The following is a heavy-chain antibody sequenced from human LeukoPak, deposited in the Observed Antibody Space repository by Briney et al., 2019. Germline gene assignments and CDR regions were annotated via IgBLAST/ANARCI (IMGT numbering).Heavy chain of an antibody. Sequence: YVCCYSAGSSFTFDYFDWERERPGQGLGLEWVSSLSWGSGSIGYAVSVKGRFTISRDNAKNSLYLQMNSLRAEDTALYYCAKGGLTMVRGVIITPGYGAFDIWGQGTMVTVSS. D-gene: IGHD3-10*01. CDR1: SFTFDYFD. V-gene: IGHV3-9*01. J-gene: IGHJ3*02. CDR3: AKGGLTMVRGVIITPGYGAFDI. CDR2: LSWGSGSI.